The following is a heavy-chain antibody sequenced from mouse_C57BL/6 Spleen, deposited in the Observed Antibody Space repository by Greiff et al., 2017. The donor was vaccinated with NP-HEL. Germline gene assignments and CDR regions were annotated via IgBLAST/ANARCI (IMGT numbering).Heavy chain of an antibody. Sequence: VQLQESGPGMVKPSQSLSLTCTVTGYSITSGYDWHWIRHFPGNKLEWMGYISYSGSTNYNPSLKSRISITHDTSKNHFFLKLNSVTTEDTATYYCARGDYDAYYFDYWGQGTTLTVSS. CDR2: ISYSGST. D-gene: IGHD2-4*01. CDR1: GYSITSGYD. V-gene: IGHV3-1*01. CDR3: ARGDYDAYYFDY. J-gene: IGHJ2*01.